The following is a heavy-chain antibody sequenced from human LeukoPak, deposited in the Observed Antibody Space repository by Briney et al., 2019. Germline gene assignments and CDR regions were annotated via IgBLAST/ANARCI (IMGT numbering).Heavy chain of an antibody. J-gene: IGHJ3*02. CDR1: GGTFSSYA. CDR2: IIPIFGTA. V-gene: IGHV1-69*01. CDR3: AREGGQGDIVLMVYAMAGAFDI. D-gene: IGHD2-8*01. Sequence: GASVKVSCKASGGTFSSYAISRVRQAPGQGLEWMGGIIPIFGTANYAQKFQGRVTITADESTSTAYMELSSLRSEDAAVYYCAREGGQGDIVLMVYAMAGAFDIWGQGTMVTVSS.